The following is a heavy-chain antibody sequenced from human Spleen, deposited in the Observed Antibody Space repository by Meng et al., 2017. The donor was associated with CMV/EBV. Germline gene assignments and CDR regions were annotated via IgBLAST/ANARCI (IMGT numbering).Heavy chain of an antibody. D-gene: IGHD5-18*01. V-gene: IGHV3-9*01. Sequence: GGSLRLSCAASGFTFDDYAMHWVRQAPGKGLEWVSGISWNSGSIGYADSVKGRFTVSRDNTKNSLYLQMNSLRAEDTAVYYCARDRGTYGYVEYYYYYYSMDVWGQGTTVTVSS. CDR2: ISWNSGSI. CDR3: ARDRGTYGYVEYYYYYYSMDV. J-gene: IGHJ6*02. CDR1: GFTFDDYA.